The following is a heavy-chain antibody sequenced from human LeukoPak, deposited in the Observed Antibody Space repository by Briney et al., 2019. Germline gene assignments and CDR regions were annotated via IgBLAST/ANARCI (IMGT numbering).Heavy chain of an antibody. Sequence: PSETLSLTCTVSGGSISSSSYYWGWIRQPPGKGLEWIGSIYYSGSTYYNPSLKSRVTISVDTSKNQFSLKLSSVTAADTAVYYCARVDYYDSSGLDYWGQGTLVTVSS. CDR1: GGSISSSSYY. J-gene: IGHJ4*02. CDR3: ARVDYYDSSGLDY. CDR2: IYYSGST. V-gene: IGHV4-39*07. D-gene: IGHD3-22*01.